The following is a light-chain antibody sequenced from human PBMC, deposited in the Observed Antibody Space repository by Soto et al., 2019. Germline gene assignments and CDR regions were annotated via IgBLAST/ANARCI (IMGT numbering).Light chain of an antibody. V-gene: IGLV2-14*03. CDR1: SSDIGTYTL. Sequence: QSVLTQPASASGSPGQSITISCTGTSSDIGTYTLVSWYQLPPGKAHKLMLYDVHMRPSGVSNRFSGSNSGNTASLTISGLQDEDEDDYYCTAWTPSTPMIFGGGTKLTVL. CDR3: TAWTPSTPMI. CDR2: DVH. J-gene: IGLJ2*01.